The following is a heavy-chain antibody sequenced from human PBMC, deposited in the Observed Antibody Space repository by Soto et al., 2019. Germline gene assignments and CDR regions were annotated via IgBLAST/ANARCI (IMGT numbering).Heavy chain of an antibody. D-gene: IGHD1-1*01. CDR3: ARGSRTEPGSGYYFDC. CDR2: IYYSGST. J-gene: IGHJ4*02. CDR1: GGSISSGGYY. V-gene: IGHV4-31*03. Sequence: SETLSLTCTVSGGSISSGGYYWSWIRQHPGKGLEWIGYIYYSGSTYYNPSLKSRVTISVDTSKNQFSLNLSSVTVADTAVYYCARGSRTEPGSGYYFDCWGQGTLVTVSS.